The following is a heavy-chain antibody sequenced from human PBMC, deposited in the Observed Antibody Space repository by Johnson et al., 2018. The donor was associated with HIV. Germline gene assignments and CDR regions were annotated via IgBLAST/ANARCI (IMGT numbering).Heavy chain of an antibody. CDR1: GFTFDDYA. D-gene: IGHD4-23*01. Sequence: VQLVESGGGLVQPGRSLRLSCAASGFTFDDYAMHWVRQAPGKGLEWVPGIRWNSGSIGSVDSVKGRFTISRDNSKNTLYLQMNSLRAEDTAVYYCARVRTTVGYAFDIWGQGTMVTVSS. J-gene: IGHJ3*02. CDR2: IRWNSGSI. V-gene: IGHV3-9*01. CDR3: ARVRTTVGYAFDI.